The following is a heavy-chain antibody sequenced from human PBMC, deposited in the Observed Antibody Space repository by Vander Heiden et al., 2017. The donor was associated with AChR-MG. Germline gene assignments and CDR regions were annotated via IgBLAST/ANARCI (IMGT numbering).Heavy chain of an antibody. CDR2: IYHSGST. CDR3: ATYCSGGSCFSDYYYMDV. CDR1: GGSISSSNW. Sequence: QVQLQASGPGLVKPSGTLSLTCAVSGGSISSSNWWSWVRQPPGKGLEWIGEIYHSGSTNYNPSLKSRVTISVDKSKNQFSLKLSSVTAADTAVYYCATYCSGGSCFSDYYYMDVWGKGTTVNVAS. J-gene: IGHJ6*03. D-gene: IGHD2-15*01. V-gene: IGHV4-4*02.